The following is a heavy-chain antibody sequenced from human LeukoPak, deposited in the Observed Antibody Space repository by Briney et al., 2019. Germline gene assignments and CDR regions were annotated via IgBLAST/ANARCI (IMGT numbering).Heavy chain of an antibody. D-gene: IGHD6-19*01. CDR2: IKKDGSQT. CDR1: GFTFSSYW. CDR3: AGGSGWIFDH. J-gene: IGHJ4*02. Sequence: GGSLRLSCAASGFTFSSYWMIWVRQAPGKGLEWVANIKKDGSQTYYVDSVKGRFTISRDNAKNLLYLQMNSLRAEDTAVYYCAGGSGWIFDHWGQGTLVTVSS. V-gene: IGHV3-7*02.